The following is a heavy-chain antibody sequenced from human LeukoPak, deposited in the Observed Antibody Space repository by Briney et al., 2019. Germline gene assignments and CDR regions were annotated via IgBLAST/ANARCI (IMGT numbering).Heavy chain of an antibody. CDR1: GFTFDDYT. V-gene: IGHV3-43*01. D-gene: IGHD2-15*01. CDR3: AKGDYCSGGSCYYYYMDV. J-gene: IGHJ6*03. CDR2: ISWDGGST. Sequence: GGSLRLSCAASGFTFDDYTMHWVRQAPGKGLEWVSLISWDGGSTYYADSVKGRFTISRGNSKNSLYLQMNSLRTEDTALYYCAKGDYCSGGSCYYYYMDVWGKGTTVTVSS.